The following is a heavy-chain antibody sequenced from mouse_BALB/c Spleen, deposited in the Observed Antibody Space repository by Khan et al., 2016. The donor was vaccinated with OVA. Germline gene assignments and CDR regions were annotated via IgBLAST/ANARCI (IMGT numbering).Heavy chain of an antibody. D-gene: IGHD2-14*01. CDR1: GFTFTNYG. Sequence: QIQLVQSGPELKKPGETVQISCKASGFTFTNYGMNWVRQAPGKGLKWMGWINTYTGEPTFTDDFKGRFAFSLETSASTAYLQINSLKNEDTATYCCARVGYNGTMDFWGQGTWVTVSA. J-gene: IGHJ4*01. V-gene: IGHV9-3-1*01. CDR3: ARVGYNGTMDF. CDR2: INTYTGEP.